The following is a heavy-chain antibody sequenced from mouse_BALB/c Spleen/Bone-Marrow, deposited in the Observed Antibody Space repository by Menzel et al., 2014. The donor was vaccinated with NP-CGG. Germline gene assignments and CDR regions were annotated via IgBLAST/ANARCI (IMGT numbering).Heavy chain of an antibody. CDR1: GDSITSGF. D-gene: IGHD2-1*01. CDR3: ARWDFGNHYAMDY. Sequence: EVQLQQSGPSVVKPSQPLSLTCSVNGDSITSGFWNWIRKFPGNKLEYMGYISYSGTTYYNPSLKSRISFTRDTSKNQYYLQLISVTAEDTATYFCARWDFGNHYAMDYWGQGTSVTVSS. J-gene: IGHJ4*01. CDR2: ISYSGTT. V-gene: IGHV3-8*02.